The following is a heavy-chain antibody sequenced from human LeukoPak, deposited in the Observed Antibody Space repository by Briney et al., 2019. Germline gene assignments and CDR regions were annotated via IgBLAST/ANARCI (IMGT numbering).Heavy chain of an antibody. CDR2: IYTSGST. CDR3: ARRDSSGWRYYFDY. CDR1: GGSMSSYY. Sequence: SETLSLTCTVSGGSMSSYYWSWIRQPPGKGLEWIGYIYTSGSTNYNPSLKSRVTISVDTSKNQFSLKLSSVTAADTAVYYCARRDSSGWRYYFDYWGQGTLVTVSS. J-gene: IGHJ4*02. D-gene: IGHD6-19*01. V-gene: IGHV4-4*09.